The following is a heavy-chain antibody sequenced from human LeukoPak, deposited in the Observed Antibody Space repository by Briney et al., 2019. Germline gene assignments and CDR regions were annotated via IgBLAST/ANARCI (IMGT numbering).Heavy chain of an antibody. V-gene: IGHV1-8*01. CDR1: GYTFTSYD. Sequence: ASVKVSCKASGYTFTSYDINWVRQATGQGLEWMGWMNPNSGNTGYAQKFQGRVTMTRNTSISTAYMELSSLRSEDTAVYYCARVGRLVRSEYFQHWGQGTLVTVSS. D-gene: IGHD6-19*01. J-gene: IGHJ1*01. CDR2: MNPNSGNT. CDR3: ARVGRLVRSEYFQH.